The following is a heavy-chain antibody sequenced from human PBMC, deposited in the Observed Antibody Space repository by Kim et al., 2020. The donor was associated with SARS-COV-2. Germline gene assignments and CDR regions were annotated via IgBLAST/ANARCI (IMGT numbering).Heavy chain of an antibody. CDR1: GFTFSSYA. V-gene: IGHV3-23*03. D-gene: IGHD3-9*01. Sequence: GGSLRLSCAASGFTFSSYAMSWVRQAPGKGLEWVSVIYSGGSSTYYADSVKGRFTISRDNSKNTLYLQMNSLRAEDTAVYYCAKGHDDILTGYYDWGQGTLVTVSS. J-gene: IGHJ4*02. CDR2: IYSGGSST. CDR3: AKGHDDILTGYYD.